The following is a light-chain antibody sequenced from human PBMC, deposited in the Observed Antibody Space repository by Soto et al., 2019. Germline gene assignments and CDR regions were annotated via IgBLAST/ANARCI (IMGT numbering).Light chain of an antibody. CDR3: HHYGSSPNT. V-gene: IGKV3-20*01. CDR2: GAS. Sequence: EIVLTQSPGTLSLSPGERATLSFRASESVSSSYLAWYQQKPGQAPRLLMYGASSRATGIPDRFSGSGSGTDFTLTIGRLEPEDFAVYYCHHYGSSPNTFGQGTKVDI. CDR1: ESVSSSY. J-gene: IGKJ2*01.